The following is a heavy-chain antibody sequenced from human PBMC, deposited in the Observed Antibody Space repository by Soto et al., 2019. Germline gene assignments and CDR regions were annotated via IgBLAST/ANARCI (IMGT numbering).Heavy chain of an antibody. V-gene: IGHV4-31*03. D-gene: IGHD2-15*01. Sequence: TLSLTGTVSVGSITSGGSFWSWILQHPGKGPEWIAFIGYSGATSYNPSLASRVTISADTYKSQFSLNLRSVTAADTAVYYCARGGASSKWFAPWGQGTLVTVSS. J-gene: IGHJ5*02. CDR2: IGYSGAT. CDR1: VGSITSGGSF. CDR3: ARGGASSKWFAP.